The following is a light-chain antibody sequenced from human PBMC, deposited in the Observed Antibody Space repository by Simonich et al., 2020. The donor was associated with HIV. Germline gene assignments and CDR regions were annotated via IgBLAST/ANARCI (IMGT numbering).Light chain of an antibody. Sequence: SYVLTQPPSVSVAPGKTARITWGGNNIGSKSVHWYQQKPAKAPVLYVFDDSDRPSGIPERFSGSNSGNTATLTISRVEAGDEADYYCQVWDSSSGHYVFGTGTKVTV. CDR1: NIGSKS. CDR2: DDS. V-gene: IGLV3-21*03. CDR3: QVWDSSSGHYV. J-gene: IGLJ1*01.